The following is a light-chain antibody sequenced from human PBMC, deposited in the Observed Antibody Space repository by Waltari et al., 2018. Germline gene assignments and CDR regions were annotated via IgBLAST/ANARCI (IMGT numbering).Light chain of an antibody. Sequence: EVVLTQSPATLSLSPGDTATLSCRASQSVSSYLAWYQQKPGQPPRLLIYDASNRATGVPARFRGSGSGTDFTLTISSLEAEDFAVYFCQQRSNWTPYTFGQGARLEIK. J-gene: IGKJ2*01. CDR2: DAS. CDR1: QSVSSY. V-gene: IGKV3-11*01. CDR3: QQRSNWTPYT.